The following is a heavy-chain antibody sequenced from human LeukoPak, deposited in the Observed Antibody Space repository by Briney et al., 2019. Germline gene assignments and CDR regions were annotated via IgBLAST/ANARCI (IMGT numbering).Heavy chain of an antibody. D-gene: IGHD1-26*01. J-gene: IGHJ4*02. Sequence: PSETLSLTCAVYGGSFSDYYWTWIRQPPGKGLEWIGEIHHGGSTNYKPSLKSRVTISVDTSKNQFSLKLTSLTAADTAVYYCARVVGRYYKIDFWGQGTPVAVSS. CDR1: GGSFSDYY. CDR3: ARVVGRYYKIDF. CDR2: IHHGGST. V-gene: IGHV4-34*01.